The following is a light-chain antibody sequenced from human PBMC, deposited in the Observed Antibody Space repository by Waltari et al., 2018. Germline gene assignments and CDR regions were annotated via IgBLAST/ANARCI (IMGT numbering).Light chain of an antibody. J-gene: IGLJ1*01. CDR3: SSFAATNPFV. CDR1: SSDVGRYNY. V-gene: IGLV2-8*01. CDR2: EVT. Sequence: QSALTQPPSASGSPGQSVTISCTGTSSDVGRYNYVSWYQQHQGKAPKLIIYEVTKRPSGFPARFSGSKSGNTASLTVSVLQSEYEADYYGSSFAATNPFVFGTGTKVTVL.